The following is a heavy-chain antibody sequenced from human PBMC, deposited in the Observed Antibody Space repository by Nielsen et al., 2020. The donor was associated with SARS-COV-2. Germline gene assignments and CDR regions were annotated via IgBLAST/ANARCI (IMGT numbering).Heavy chain of an antibody. V-gene: IGHV4-34*01. J-gene: IGHJ3*02. CDR1: GGSFSGYY. Sequence: SETLSLTCAVYGGSFSGYYWSWIRQPPGKGLEWIGEINHSGSTNYNPSLKSRVTISVDTSKNQFSLKLSSVTAADTAVYYCARNHKYPPYRGAFDIWGQGTMVTVSS. D-gene: IGHD2-2*01. CDR2: INHSGST. CDR3: ARNHKYPPYRGAFDI.